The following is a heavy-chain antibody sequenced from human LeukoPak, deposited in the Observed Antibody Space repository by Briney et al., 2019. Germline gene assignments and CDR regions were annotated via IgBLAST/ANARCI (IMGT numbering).Heavy chain of an antibody. CDR2: INHSGST. CDR1: GGSFSGYY. CDR3: AGSGYYHTDAFDI. D-gene: IGHD3-22*01. J-gene: IGHJ3*02. Sequence: SETLSLTCAVYGGSFSGYYWSWIRQPPGKGLEWIGEINHSGSTNYNPSLKSRVTISVDTSKNQFSLKLSSVTAADTAVYYCAGSGYYHTDAFDIWGQGTMVTVSS. V-gene: IGHV4-34*01.